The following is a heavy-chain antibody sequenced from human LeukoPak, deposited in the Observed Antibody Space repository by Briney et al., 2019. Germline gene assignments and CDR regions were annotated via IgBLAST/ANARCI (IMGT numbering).Heavy chain of an antibody. J-gene: IGHJ4*02. CDR1: GFTFGSYG. D-gene: IGHD3-3*01. CDR2: IRYDGSNK. Sequence: PGGSLRLSCAASGFTFGSYGMHWVRQAPGKGLEWVAFIRYDGSNKYYADSVKGRFTISRDNSKNTLYLQMNSLRAEDTAVYYCAKDEADPITIFGERRYYFDYWGQGTLVTVSS. V-gene: IGHV3-30*02. CDR3: AKDEADPITIFGERRYYFDY.